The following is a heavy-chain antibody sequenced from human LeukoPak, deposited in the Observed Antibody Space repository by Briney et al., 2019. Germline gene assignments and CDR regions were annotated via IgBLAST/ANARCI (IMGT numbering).Heavy chain of an antibody. J-gene: IGHJ4*02. Sequence: SQTLSLTCTVSGGSISSGGYYWSWIRQHPGKGLEWIGYIYYSGSTYYNPSLKSRVTISVDTSKNQFALKLSSVTAADTAVYYSARDRSSYFDYWGQGTLVTVSS. CDR3: ARDRSSYFDY. CDR2: IYYSGST. D-gene: IGHD6-6*01. CDR1: GGSISSGGYY. V-gene: IGHV4-31*03.